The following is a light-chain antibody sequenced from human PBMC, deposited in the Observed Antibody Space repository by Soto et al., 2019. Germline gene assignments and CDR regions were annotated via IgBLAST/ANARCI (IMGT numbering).Light chain of an antibody. CDR1: QSVSTN. Sequence: EIVMTQSPATLSVSPGERATLSCRASQSVSTNLAWYQQKPGQAPRLLIYGASTRATGVPARFSGSGSGTEFPLTIISLQSEDFAVYYCHQYNNWPSFTFGPGTKVDI. CDR2: GAS. J-gene: IGKJ3*01. V-gene: IGKV3D-15*01. CDR3: HQYNNWPSFT.